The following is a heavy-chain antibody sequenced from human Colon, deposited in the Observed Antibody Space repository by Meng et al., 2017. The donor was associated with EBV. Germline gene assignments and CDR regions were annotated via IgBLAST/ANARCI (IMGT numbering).Heavy chain of an antibody. J-gene: IGHJ5*02. V-gene: IGHV4-34*01. Sequence: QFRLPQPGHALLQPPQSCPSTCAGYGGSFGGYYWTWIRQPPGKGLEWIGEINHSGSTNYNPSLKSRVTMSVDTSKNQFSLKLSSVTAADTAVYYCARGLAWFRELLSINWFDPWGQGTLVTVSS. CDR3: ARGLAWFRELLSINWFDP. CDR2: INHSGST. CDR1: GGSFGGYY. D-gene: IGHD3-10*01.